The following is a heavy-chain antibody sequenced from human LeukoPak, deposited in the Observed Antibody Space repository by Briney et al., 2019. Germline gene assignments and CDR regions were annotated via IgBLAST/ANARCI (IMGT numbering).Heavy chain of an antibody. Sequence: PSETLSLTCTVSGGSLSIYYWTWIRQPPGKGLEWIGYIYNTGSTNYNPSLKSRVTISVDTSSNQFSLKLSSVTAADTAVYYCARQDGGYYAYWGQGTLVTVSS. D-gene: IGHD3-22*01. CDR1: GGSLSIYY. CDR3: ARQDGGYYAY. CDR2: IYNTGST. V-gene: IGHV4-59*08. J-gene: IGHJ4*02.